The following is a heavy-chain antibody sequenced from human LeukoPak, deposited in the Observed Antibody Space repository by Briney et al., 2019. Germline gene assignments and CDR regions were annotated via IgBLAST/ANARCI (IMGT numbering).Heavy chain of an antibody. CDR1: GYSFTNYW. CDR2: IYPGDSNT. V-gene: IGHV5-51*01. J-gene: IGHJ4*02. Sequence: GESLKISCKGSGYSFTNYWIGWVRQMHGKGLEWMGIIYPGDSNTRYSPSFQGQVTISADKSISTAYLQWSSLKASDTAMYYCARHYYDSSTFFSYFDCWGQGTLVTVSS. D-gene: IGHD3-22*01. CDR3: ARHYYDSSTFFSYFDC.